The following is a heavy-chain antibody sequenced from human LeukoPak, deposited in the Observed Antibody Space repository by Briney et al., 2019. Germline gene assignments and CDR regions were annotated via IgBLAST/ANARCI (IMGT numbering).Heavy chain of an antibody. J-gene: IGHJ6*02. D-gene: IGHD3-9*01. CDR1: GFTFSSYG. V-gene: IGHV3-30*18. CDR3: AKTPVLTGYYMDYYYYGMDV. CDR2: ISYDGSNK. Sequence: PGGSLRLSCAASGFTFSSYGIHWDRQAPGKGLEWVAVISYDGSNKYYADSVKGRFTISRDNSKNTLYLQVNSLRDEDTAVYYCAKTPVLTGYYMDYYYYGMDVWGQGTTVTVSS.